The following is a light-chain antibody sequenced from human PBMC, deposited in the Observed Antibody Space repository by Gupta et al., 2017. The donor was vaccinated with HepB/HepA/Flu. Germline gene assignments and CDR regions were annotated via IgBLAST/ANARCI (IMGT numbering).Light chain of an antibody. Sequence: QSALTQPASVSGSPGQSITISCTGTSSDVGGYNYVSWYQQHPGKAPKRMIYDVSNRPSGVSNRFAGSKSGNTASLTISGLQAEDEADYYGSSYTSSSTPLVFGGGTKLTVL. J-gene: IGLJ3*02. CDR1: SSDVGGYNY. V-gene: IGLV2-14*01. CDR2: DVS. CDR3: SSYTSSSTPLV.